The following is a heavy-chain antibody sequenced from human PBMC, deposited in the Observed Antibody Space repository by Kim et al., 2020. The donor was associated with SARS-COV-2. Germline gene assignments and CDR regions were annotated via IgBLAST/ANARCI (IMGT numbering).Heavy chain of an antibody. Sequence: SETLSLTCTVSGGSFTGYYWSWIRQPPGKGLEWIEYISDSGGTNYNPSLKSRVTLLVDTSKNQFSLKVTSVTAADTAVYFCARGRAVTKDADYWGQGTLVTVSS. CDR1: GGSFTGYY. CDR2: ISDSGGT. V-gene: IGHV4-59*01. D-gene: IGHD4-17*01. J-gene: IGHJ4*02. CDR3: ARGRAVTKDADY.